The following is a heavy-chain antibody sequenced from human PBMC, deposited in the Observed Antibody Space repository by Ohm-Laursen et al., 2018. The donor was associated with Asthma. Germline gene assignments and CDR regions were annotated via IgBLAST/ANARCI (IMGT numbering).Heavy chain of an antibody. J-gene: IGHJ4*02. D-gene: IGHD3-22*01. V-gene: IGHV1-69*01. CDR2: IIPIFGTA. CDR3: ARAYLTDYYDSGGLDY. Sequence: SSVKVSCKASGGTFSSYAISWVRQAPGQGLEWMGGIIPIFGTANYAQKFQGRVTITADESTSTAYMELSSLRSEDTAVYYCARAYLTDYYDSGGLDYWGQGTLVTVSS. CDR1: GGTFSSYA.